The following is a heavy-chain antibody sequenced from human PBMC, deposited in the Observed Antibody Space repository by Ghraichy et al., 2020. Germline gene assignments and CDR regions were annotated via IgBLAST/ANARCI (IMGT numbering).Heavy chain of an antibody. CDR3: ARGGYSRSKVLLRYFDI. Sequence: SQTLSLTCAVYGGSFSGYYWSWIRQPPGKGLEWIGEINHSGSTNYNPSLKSRVTISVDTSKNQFSLKLSSVTAADTAVYYCARGGYSRSKVLLRYFDIWGQGTMVTVSS. D-gene: IGHD6-13*01. V-gene: IGHV4-34*01. CDR1: GGSFSGYY. CDR2: INHSGST. J-gene: IGHJ3*02.